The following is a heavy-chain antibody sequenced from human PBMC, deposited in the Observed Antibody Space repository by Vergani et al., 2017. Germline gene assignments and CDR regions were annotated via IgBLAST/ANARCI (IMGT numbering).Heavy chain of an antibody. V-gene: IGHV1-46*03. CDR3: ARGDYGILTGYRY. J-gene: IGHJ4*02. CDR1: GYPFSNYY. Sequence: QVQVVQPGAEVKKSGASVKVSCKTSGYPFSNYYMHWVRQAPAQGLEWMGIINPSGGHTNYAQKFQGRVTMTRDTSTSTVYMELSSLRSEDKAIYYCARGDYGILTGYRYWGQGTLVTVSA. D-gene: IGHD3-9*01. CDR2: INPSGGHT.